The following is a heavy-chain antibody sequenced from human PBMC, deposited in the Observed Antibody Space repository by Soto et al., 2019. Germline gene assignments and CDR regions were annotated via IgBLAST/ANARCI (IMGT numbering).Heavy chain of an antibody. V-gene: IGHV3-30*18. Sequence: QVQLVESGGGVVQPGRSLRLSCAASGFTFSSYGMHWVRQAPGKGLEWVAVISYDGSNKCYADSVKGRFTISRDNSKNTLYLQMISLRAEDTAVYYCAKDQDYGDYGGYFDYWGQGTLVTVSS. J-gene: IGHJ4*02. CDR2: ISYDGSNK. CDR3: AKDQDYGDYGGYFDY. CDR1: GFTFSSYG. D-gene: IGHD4-17*01.